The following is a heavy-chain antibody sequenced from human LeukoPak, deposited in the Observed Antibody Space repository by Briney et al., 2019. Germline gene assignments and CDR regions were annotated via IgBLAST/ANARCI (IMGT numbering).Heavy chain of an antibody. D-gene: IGHD3-9*01. J-gene: IGHJ4*02. CDR1: GFTFNSYA. CDR3: AKGMYYDILSGYVLDY. V-gene: IGHV3-23*01. CDR2: ISSTGATT. Sequence: GGSLRLSCAPSGFTFNSYAMSWVRQAPGKGLEWVSGISSTGATTNYADSVKGRFTISRDNSKTTMYLQMNSLRVEDTALYYCAKGMYYDILSGYVLDYWGQGTLVTVSS.